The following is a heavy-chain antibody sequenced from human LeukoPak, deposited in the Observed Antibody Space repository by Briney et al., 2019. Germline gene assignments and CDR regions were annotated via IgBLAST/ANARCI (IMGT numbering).Heavy chain of an antibody. CDR3: ARDSSGYQ. CDR1: GFTFSTFW. Sequence: GGSLRLSCAASGFTFSTFWMSWVRQAPGKGLEWVANIKEDGSEKYYGDSVKGRFTISRDNAKNSLYLEMNSLRVEDTAVYYCARDSSGYQWGQGTLVTVSS. V-gene: IGHV3-7*01. CDR2: IKEDGSEK. D-gene: IGHD3-22*01. J-gene: IGHJ4*02.